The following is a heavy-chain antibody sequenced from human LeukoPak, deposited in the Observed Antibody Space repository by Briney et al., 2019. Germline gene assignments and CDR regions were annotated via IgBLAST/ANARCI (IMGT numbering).Heavy chain of an antibody. CDR2: ISWNSGSI. Sequence: AGGSLRLSCAASGFTFDDYAMHWVRQAPGKGLEWVSGISWNSGSIGYADSVKGRFTISRDNSKNTLYLRMNSLRAEDTAVYYCARDRGPKRMVRGVSPFDYWGQGTLVTVSS. J-gene: IGHJ4*02. D-gene: IGHD3-10*01. CDR3: ARDRGPKRMVRGVSPFDY. CDR1: GFTFDDYA. V-gene: IGHV3-9*01.